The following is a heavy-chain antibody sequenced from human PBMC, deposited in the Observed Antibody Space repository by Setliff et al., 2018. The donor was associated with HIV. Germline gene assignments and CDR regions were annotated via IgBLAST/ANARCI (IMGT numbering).Heavy chain of an antibody. V-gene: IGHV1-69-2*01. CDR2: VDPKNGKT. CDR1: GYTFTDYY. D-gene: IGHD3-10*01. Sequence: GASVKVSCKASGYTFTDYYMHWVQQAPGKGLEWMGRVDPKNGKTLYAENLRGRITITADTSTDTAYMELNGLRSEDTAMYYCATLDYYGSQTYNLALHYWGQGTLVTVSS. J-gene: IGHJ4*02. CDR3: ATLDYYGSQTYNLALHY.